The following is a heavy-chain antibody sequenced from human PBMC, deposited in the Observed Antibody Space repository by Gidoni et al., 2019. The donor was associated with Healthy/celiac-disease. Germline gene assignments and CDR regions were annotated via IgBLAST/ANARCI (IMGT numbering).Heavy chain of an antibody. CDR2: IYSGGST. D-gene: IGHD6-13*01. Sequence: EVQLVESGGGLVQPGGSLRLSCAASGFTVSSNYMSWVRQAPGKGLELVSVIYSGGSTYYADSVKGRFTISRDNSKNTLYLQMNSLRAEDTAVYYCARDIIAAAGPFVYWGQGTLVTVSS. CDR1: GFTVSSNY. CDR3: ARDIIAAAGPFVY. V-gene: IGHV3-66*01. J-gene: IGHJ4*02.